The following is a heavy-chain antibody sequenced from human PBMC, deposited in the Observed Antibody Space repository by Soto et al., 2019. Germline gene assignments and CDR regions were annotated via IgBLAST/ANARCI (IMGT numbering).Heavy chain of an antibody. CDR2: IYYSGST. CDR3: ARLPGYSRTNWFDP. Sequence: SETLSLTCTVSGGSVSSGSYYWSWIRQPPGKGLEWIGYIYYSGSTKYNPSLKSRVTISVDTSKNQFSLKLSSVTAADTAVYYCARLPGYSRTNWFDPWGQGTLVTVSS. V-gene: IGHV4-61*01. J-gene: IGHJ5*02. CDR1: GGSVSSGSYY. D-gene: IGHD6-13*01.